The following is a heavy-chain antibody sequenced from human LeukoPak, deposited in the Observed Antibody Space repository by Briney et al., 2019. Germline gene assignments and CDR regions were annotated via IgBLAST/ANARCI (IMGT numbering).Heavy chain of an antibody. D-gene: IGHD3-3*01. J-gene: IGHJ5*02. V-gene: IGHV1-18*04. Sequence: ASVKVSCEASGYTFTSYYMHWVRQAPGHGLEWMGWISAYNGNTNYAQKLQGRVTMTTDTSTSTAYMELRSLRSDDTAVYYCARGLYYDFWSGYYTRGWFDPWGQGTLVTVSS. CDR2: ISAYNGNT. CDR1: GYTFTSYY. CDR3: ARGLYYDFWSGYYTRGWFDP.